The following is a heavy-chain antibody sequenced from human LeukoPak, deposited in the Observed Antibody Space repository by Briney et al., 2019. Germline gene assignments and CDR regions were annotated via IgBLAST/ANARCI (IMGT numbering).Heavy chain of an antibody. CDR2: IWYDGSNK. J-gene: IGHJ4*02. D-gene: IGHD3-10*01. CDR1: GFTFSSYG. V-gene: IGHV3-33*01. Sequence: PGVSLRLSCAASGFTFSSYGMRWVRQAPGKGLEWGAVIWYDGSNKYYADSVKGRFTISRDNSKNTLYLQVNSLRAEDTAVYYCARDRGGYYEYYFDYWGQGTLVTVSS. CDR3: ARDRGGYYEYYFDY.